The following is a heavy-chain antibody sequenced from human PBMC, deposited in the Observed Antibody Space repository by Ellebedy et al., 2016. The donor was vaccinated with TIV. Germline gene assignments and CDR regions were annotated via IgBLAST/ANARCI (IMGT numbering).Heavy chain of an antibody. J-gene: IGHJ4*02. CDR3: ARYAVAGTFDY. CDR1: GGSISSSSYY. CDR2: IYYSGST. D-gene: IGHD6-19*01. V-gene: IGHV4-61*01. Sequence: MPSETLSLTCTVSGGSISSSSYYWSWIRQPPGKGLEWIGYIYYSGSTNYNPSLKSRVTISVDTSKNQFSLKLSSVTAADTAVYYCARYAVAGTFDYWGQGTLVTVSS.